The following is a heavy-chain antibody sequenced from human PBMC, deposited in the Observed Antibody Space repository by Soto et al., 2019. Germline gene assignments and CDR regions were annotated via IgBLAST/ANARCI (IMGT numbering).Heavy chain of an antibody. Sequence: PSQTLSLPCAISGDSVSSNSAAWNWIRQSPSRGLEWLGRTYYRSKWYNDYAVSVKSRITINPDTSKNQFSLKLSSVTAADTAVYYCARVVFRTMIVVDMGAWFDPWGQGTLVTVSS. J-gene: IGHJ5*02. CDR2: TYYRSKWYN. V-gene: IGHV6-1*01. CDR3: ARVVFRTMIVVDMGAWFDP. CDR1: GDSVSSNSAA. D-gene: IGHD3-22*01.